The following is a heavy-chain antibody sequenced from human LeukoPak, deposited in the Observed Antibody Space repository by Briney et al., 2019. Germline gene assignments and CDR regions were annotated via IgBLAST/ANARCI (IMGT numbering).Heavy chain of an antibody. D-gene: IGHD1-26*01. V-gene: IGHV3-23*01. CDR3: AKAGAIKFDF. Sequence: PGGSLRLSCAASGFIFSNSAMSWVRQAPGKGLEWVSGINGGGTGTYYAYSVRGRVTISRDNSKNTLRLDMNSVRAEDTAIYYCAKAGAIKFDFWGQGILVTVSS. CDR2: INGGGTGT. CDR1: GFIFSNSA. J-gene: IGHJ4*02.